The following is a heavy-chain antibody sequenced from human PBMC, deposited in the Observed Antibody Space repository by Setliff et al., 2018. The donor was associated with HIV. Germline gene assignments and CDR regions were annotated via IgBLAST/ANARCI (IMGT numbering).Heavy chain of an antibody. V-gene: IGHV3-21*01. CDR2: ISSSDYM. D-gene: IGHD2-15*01. CDR3: AREMGSTHQAFDI. CDR1: GFTFSNFG. Sequence: PGGSLRLSCAASGFTFSNFGMNGVRQAPGKGLEWISSISSSDYMYYADSVKGRFTISRDNAKNSLYLQMSSLSAEDTAVYYCAREMGSTHQAFDIWGQGTMVTVS. J-gene: IGHJ3*02.